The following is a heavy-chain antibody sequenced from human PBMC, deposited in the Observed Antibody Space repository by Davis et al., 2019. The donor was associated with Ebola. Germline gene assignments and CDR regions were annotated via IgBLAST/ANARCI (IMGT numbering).Heavy chain of an antibody. D-gene: IGHD6-6*01. CDR2: ISSSSSTI. CDR3: ARDSGYSSSSVGSYLYYYYYGMDV. J-gene: IGHJ6*02. Sequence: GGSLRLSCAASGFTFSSYSMNWVRQAPGKGLEWVSYISSSSSTIYYADSVKGRFTISRDNSKNTLYLQMNSLRAEDTAVYYCARDSGYSSSSVGSYLYYYYYGMDVWGQGTTVTVSS. CDR1: GFTFSSYS. V-gene: IGHV3-48*01.